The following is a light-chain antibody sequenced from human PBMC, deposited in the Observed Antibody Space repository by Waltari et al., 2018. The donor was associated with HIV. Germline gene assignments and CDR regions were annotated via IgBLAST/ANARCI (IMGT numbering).Light chain of an antibody. V-gene: IGLV2-14*01. J-gene: IGLJ1*01. CDR1: SSDVGGYNY. Sequence: QSALTQPASVSGSPGQSITISCTGTSSDVGGYNYVSWYQQHPGKAPKLMIYDVSNRPSVVSNRFSGSKSGNTASLTISGRQAEDEADYYCSSYTSSSTLYVFGTGTKVTVL. CDR2: DVS. CDR3: SSYTSSSTLYV.